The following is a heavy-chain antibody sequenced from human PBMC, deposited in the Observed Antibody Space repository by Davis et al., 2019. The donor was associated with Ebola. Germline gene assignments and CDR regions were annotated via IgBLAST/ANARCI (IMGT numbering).Heavy chain of an antibody. CDR2: MNPNSGNT. Sequence: ASVTVSCKASGYTFTSYDINWVRQATGQGLEWMGWMNPNSGNTGYAQKFQGRVTMTRDTSTSTVYLELSSLRSEDTAVYYSARAQIVVVVAATTTYYYYGMDVWGKGTTVTVSS. CDR3: ARAQIVVVVAATTTYYYYGMDV. D-gene: IGHD2-15*01. CDR1: GYTFTSYD. V-gene: IGHV1-8*01. J-gene: IGHJ6*04.